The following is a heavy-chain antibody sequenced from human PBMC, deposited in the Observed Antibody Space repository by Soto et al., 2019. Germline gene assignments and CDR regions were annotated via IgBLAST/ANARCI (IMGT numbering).Heavy chain of an antibody. CDR2: IWYDGSNK. CDR1: GFTLSSYG. J-gene: IGHJ6*02. V-gene: IGHV3-33*01. Sequence: GGSLRLSCAASGFTLSSYGMHWVRQAPGKGLEWVAVIWYDGSNKYYADSVKGRFTISRDNSKNTLYLQMNSLRAEDTAVYYCARDLAPSGGMDVWGQGTTVTVSS. CDR3: ARDLAPSGGMDV.